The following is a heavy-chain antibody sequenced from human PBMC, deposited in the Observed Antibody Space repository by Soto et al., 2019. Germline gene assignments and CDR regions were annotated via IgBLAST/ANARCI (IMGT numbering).Heavy chain of an antibody. CDR2: INPNSGGT. D-gene: IGHD6-13*01. V-gene: IGHV1-2*04. Sequence: QVQLVQSGAEVKKPGASVKVSCKASGYTFTGYYMHWVRQAPGQGLEWMGWINPNSGGTNYAQKFQGWVTMTRETCSSTAYMELSRLRSDDTAVYYCASGASLVPAAGTGPWFDPWGQGTLVTVSS. CDR1: GYTFTGYY. CDR3: ASGASLVPAAGTGPWFDP. J-gene: IGHJ5*02.